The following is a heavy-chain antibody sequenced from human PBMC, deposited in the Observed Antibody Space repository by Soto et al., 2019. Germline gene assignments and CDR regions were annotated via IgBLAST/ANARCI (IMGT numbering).Heavy chain of an antibody. CDR1: GGSISSGGYY. CDR2: IYYSGST. CDR3: ARGLRSGARIGYCSSTSCPPGFDP. J-gene: IGHJ5*02. D-gene: IGHD2-2*01. Sequence: QVQLQESGPGLVKPSQTLSLTCTVSGGSISSGGYYWSWIRQHPGKGLEWIGYIYYSGSTYYNPSIKSQVTISVDTSKNQCALKLSSVTAADTAVYYCARGLRSGARIGYCSSTSCPPGFDPWGQGTLVTVSS. V-gene: IGHV4-31*01.